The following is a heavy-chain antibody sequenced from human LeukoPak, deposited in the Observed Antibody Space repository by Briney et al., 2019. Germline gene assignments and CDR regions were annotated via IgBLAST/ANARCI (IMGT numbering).Heavy chain of an antibody. D-gene: IGHD6-13*01. CDR1: GCTFTSYG. J-gene: IGHJ4*02. Sequence: ASVKVSCKASGCTFTSYGISWVRQAPGQGLEWMGWISAYNGNTNYAQKLQGRVTMTTDTSTSTAYMELRSLRSDDTAVYYCARIDVAAADYYFDYWGQGTLVTVSS. CDR2: ISAYNGNT. V-gene: IGHV1-18*01. CDR3: ARIDVAAADYYFDY.